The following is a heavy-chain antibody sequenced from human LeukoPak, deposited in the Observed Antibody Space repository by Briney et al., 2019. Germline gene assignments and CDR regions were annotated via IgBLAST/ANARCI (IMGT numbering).Heavy chain of an antibody. V-gene: IGHV1-8*02. CDR1: GYTFSSYG. J-gene: IGHJ2*01. D-gene: IGHD4-17*01. Sequence: VASVKVSCNASGYTFSSYGISWVRQATGQGLEWMGWMNPNSGNTGYAQKFQGRVTMTRNTSISTAYMELSSLRSEDTAVYYCARGSPHDYGDYGYFDLWGRGTLVTVSS. CDR3: ARGSPHDYGDYGYFDL. CDR2: MNPNSGNT.